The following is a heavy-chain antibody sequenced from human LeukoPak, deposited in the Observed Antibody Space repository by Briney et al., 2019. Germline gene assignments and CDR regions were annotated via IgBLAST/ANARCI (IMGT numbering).Heavy chain of an antibody. D-gene: IGHD1-14*01. CDR1: GFTFSTYS. CDR2: ISSSSSSI. V-gene: IGHV3-21*01. Sequence: GGSLRLSCAASGFTFSTYSMNWVRQAPGKGLEWVSSISSSSSSIYYADSVKGRFTISRDNAKDSLYLQMNSLRAEDTAVYYCARTTTSWFFDYWGQGTLVTVSS. CDR3: ARTTTSWFFDY. J-gene: IGHJ4*02.